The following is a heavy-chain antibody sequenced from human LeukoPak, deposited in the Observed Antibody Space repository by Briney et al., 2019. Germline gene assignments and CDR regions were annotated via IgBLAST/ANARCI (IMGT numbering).Heavy chain of an antibody. D-gene: IGHD3-10*01. CDR1: GFAFSAFD. V-gene: IGHV3-64*04. CDR3: ARDRGITMVRGVIIHDAFDI. Sequence: GGSLSLSCSASGFAFSAFDMHWVRQAPGKGLEYLSAISGIGCSTYYAASVKGRFTISRDNSKNTLYLQMNSLRAEDTAVYYCARDRGITMVRGVIIHDAFDIWGQGTMVTVSS. J-gene: IGHJ3*02. CDR2: ISGIGCST.